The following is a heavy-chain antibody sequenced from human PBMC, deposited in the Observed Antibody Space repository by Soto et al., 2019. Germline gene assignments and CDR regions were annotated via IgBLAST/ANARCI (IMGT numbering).Heavy chain of an antibody. CDR3: ANVGVVAATLGYFDY. CDR1: GGSISSSSYY. V-gene: IGHV4-39*01. CDR2: IYYSGST. J-gene: IGHJ4*02. Sequence: SETQSLTCTVSGGSISSSSYYWGWIRHPPGKGLEWIGSIYYSGSTYYNPSLKSRVTISVDTSKNQFYLKLSSVTAADTAVYYCANVGVVAATLGYFDYWGQGTLVTVSS. D-gene: IGHD2-15*01.